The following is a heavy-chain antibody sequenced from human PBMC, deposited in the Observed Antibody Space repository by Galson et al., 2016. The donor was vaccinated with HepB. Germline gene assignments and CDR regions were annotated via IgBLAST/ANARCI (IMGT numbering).Heavy chain of an antibody. Sequence: SLRLSCAASGFSFSTYAFHWVRQAPGKGLEWVAVIAYDGINKYYADSMKGRFTISRDNSKNTLYLQMNSLTAEDTAVYYCVRGDDILSGDWGGNGLDVWGQGTTVTVS. CDR1: GFSFSTYA. CDR2: IAYDGINK. D-gene: IGHD3-9*01. V-gene: IGHV3-30*04. J-gene: IGHJ6*02. CDR3: VRGDDILSGDWGGNGLDV.